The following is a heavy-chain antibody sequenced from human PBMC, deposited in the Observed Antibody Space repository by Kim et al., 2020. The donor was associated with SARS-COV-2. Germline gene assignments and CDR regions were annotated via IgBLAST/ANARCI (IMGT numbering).Heavy chain of an antibody. CDR1: GGSFSGYH. Sequence: SETLSLTCAVYGGSFSGYHWSWIRQPPGKGLEWIGEINHSGSTKYNASLQSRVTISLDTSKNEFSLKLTSVTAADTAVYYCARMGSIFGVVIARYYVDYWGQGTLVTVSS. J-gene: IGHJ4*02. D-gene: IGHD3-3*01. CDR2: INHSGST. V-gene: IGHV4-34*01. CDR3: ARMGSIFGVVIARYYVDY.